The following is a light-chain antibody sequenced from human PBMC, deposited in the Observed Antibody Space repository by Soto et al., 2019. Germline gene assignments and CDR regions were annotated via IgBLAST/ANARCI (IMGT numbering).Light chain of an antibody. CDR1: SGSIATNS. CDR3: QSYDGSNPDVV. Sequence: NFMLTQPHSVSESPGKTVTISCTGSSGSIATNSVQWYQQRPGSAPTTVIYEDTQRPSGVPERFSGSIDSSSNSASLTISGLKTEDEADYYCQSYDGSNPDVVFGGGTKVTVL. V-gene: IGLV6-57*02. CDR2: EDT. J-gene: IGLJ2*01.